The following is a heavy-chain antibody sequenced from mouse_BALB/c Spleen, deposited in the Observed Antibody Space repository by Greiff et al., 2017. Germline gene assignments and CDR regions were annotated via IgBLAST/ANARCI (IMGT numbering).Heavy chain of an antibody. CDR2: INSNGGST. D-gene: IGHD1-1*01. CDR1: GFTFSSYG. Sequence: EVKVVESGGGLVQPGGSLKLSCAASGFTFSSYGMSWVRQTPDKRLELVATINSNGGSTYYPDSVKGRFTISRDNAKNTLYLQMSSLKSEDTAMYYCARRTGGSGFDVWGAGTTVTVSS. CDR3: ARRTGGSGFDV. J-gene: IGHJ1*01. V-gene: IGHV5-6-3*01.